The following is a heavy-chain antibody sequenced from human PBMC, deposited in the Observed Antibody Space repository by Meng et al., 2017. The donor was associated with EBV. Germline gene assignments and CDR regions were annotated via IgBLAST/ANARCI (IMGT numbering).Heavy chain of an antibody. Sequence: LQWCQSGGDLFKPGGSLRLSCASSGFIFSDSYMSWIRQTPGKGLEWISYISNSGTTIKYADSVKGRFTISRDNAKNSLYLQMNSLRADDTAVYYCARGSGRWTFDYWGQGTLVTVSS. CDR3: ARGSGRWTFDY. V-gene: IGHV3-11*01. J-gene: IGHJ4*02. D-gene: IGHD1-26*01. CDR1: GFIFSDSY. CDR2: ISNSGTTI.